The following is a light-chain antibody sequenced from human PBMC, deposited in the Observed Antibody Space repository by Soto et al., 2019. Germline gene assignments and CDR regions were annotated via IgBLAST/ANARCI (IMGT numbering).Light chain of an antibody. V-gene: IGKV1-39*01. CDR1: QTISTY. CDR3: QQSFSTPTWT. Sequence: DIQMTQSPSSLSASVGDRATITCRASQTISTYVNWYQQTPGKAPKLLIYAASSLQSGVPSRFSGSGSGTDFTLTISSLQPEDFATYYCQQSFSTPTWTFGQGTKVEIK. J-gene: IGKJ1*01. CDR2: AAS.